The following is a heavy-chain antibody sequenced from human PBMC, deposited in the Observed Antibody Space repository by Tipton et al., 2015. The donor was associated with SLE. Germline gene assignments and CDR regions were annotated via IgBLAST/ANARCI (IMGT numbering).Heavy chain of an antibody. CDR2: IYYSGST. J-gene: IGHJ3*02. CDR3: ARSERYYYGSGHFDVFDI. V-gene: IGHV4-59*07. D-gene: IGHD3-10*01. Sequence: TLSLTCAVYGGSFSDYYWSWIRRTPGEGLEWIGYIYYSGSTNYNPSLKSRVTISVDTSKNQFSLKLSSVTAADTAVYYCARSERYYYGSGHFDVFDIWGQGTMVTVSS. CDR1: GGSFSDYY.